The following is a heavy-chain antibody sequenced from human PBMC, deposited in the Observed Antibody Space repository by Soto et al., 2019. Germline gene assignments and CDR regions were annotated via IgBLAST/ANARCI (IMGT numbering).Heavy chain of an antibody. V-gene: IGHV3-30-3*01. D-gene: IGHD3-3*01. CDR1: GSTFSSYA. CDR3: ARASWTLYYFDY. Sequence: GGSLRLSCAASGSTFSSYAMHWVRQAPGKGLEWVAVISYDGSNKYYADSVKGRFTISRDNSKNTLYLQMNSLRAEDTAVYYCARASWTLYYFDYWGQGTLVTVSS. J-gene: IGHJ4*02. CDR2: ISYDGSNK.